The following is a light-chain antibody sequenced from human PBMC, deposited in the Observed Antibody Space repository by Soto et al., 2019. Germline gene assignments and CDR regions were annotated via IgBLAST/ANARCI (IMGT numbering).Light chain of an antibody. CDR2: AAS. CDR3: QQYGSSLTWT. Sequence: EVVLTQSPGTVSLSPGERATLSCRASQSVTSNYLAWYQQKTGQAPRLLIYAASSRATGIPDRFSGSGSVTEFSLTISRLEPEDFAVYYCQQYGSSLTWTCGQGTNVEIK. V-gene: IGKV3-20*01. J-gene: IGKJ1*01. CDR1: QSVTSNY.